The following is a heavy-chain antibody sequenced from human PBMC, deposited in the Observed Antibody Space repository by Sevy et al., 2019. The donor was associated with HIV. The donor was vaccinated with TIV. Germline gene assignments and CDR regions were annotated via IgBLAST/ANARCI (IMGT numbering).Heavy chain of an antibody. D-gene: IGHD3-22*01. J-gene: IGHJ4*02. CDR2: IKQDGSEK. CDR1: GFTISSYW. Sequence: GGSLRLSCAASGFTISSYWMNWIRQAPGKGLEWVANIKQDGSEKYYVDSVKGRFTISRDNAKNSLSLQMNSLRAEDTAVYYCARGDSSGCPDYWGQGTLVTVSS. CDR3: ARGDSSGCPDY. V-gene: IGHV3-7*01.